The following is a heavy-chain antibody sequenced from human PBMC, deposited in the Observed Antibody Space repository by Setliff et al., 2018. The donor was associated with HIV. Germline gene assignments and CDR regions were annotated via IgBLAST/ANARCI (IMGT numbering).Heavy chain of an antibody. CDR1: GGSIRSDGYY. Sequence: PSETLSLTCSVSGGSIRSDGYYWNWIRQHLEKGLEWIGYIYNNGSTYYNPSLESRLMMSIDPSKNQFSLNLRSVTVADTAVYYCARGRYYREISDSLFDFWGQGTLVTVSS. J-gene: IGHJ4*02. CDR3: ARGRYYREISDSLFDF. V-gene: IGHV4-31*03. D-gene: IGHD3-16*01. CDR2: IYNNGST.